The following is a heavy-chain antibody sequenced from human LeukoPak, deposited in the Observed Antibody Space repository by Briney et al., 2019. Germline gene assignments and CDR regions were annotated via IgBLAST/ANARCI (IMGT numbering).Heavy chain of an antibody. CDR2: ISSRTGTI. V-gene: IGHV3-48*04. Sequence: GGSLRLSCAASGFTFNTYIMNWVRQAPGKGLEWGSYISSRTGTIYYTDSVKGRFTISTDNAKNSLYLQMNSLRAEDTAVYYCATEYYGSVSYYDYWGQGTLVTVSS. J-gene: IGHJ4*02. CDR3: ATEYYGSVSYYDY. D-gene: IGHD3-10*01. CDR1: GFTFNTYI.